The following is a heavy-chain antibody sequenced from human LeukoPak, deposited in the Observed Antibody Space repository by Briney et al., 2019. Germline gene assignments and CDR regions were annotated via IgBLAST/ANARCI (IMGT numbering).Heavy chain of an antibody. J-gene: IGHJ4*02. CDR3: AREFGHNRWYFDY. CDR2: VSADGRTQ. CDR1: GFTFRTYS. D-gene: IGHD5-24*01. Sequence: GGSLRLSCATSGFTFRTYSRHWVRQAPGKGLEWVTVVSADGRTQLYSDSVKGRFTISRDNSLNTLHLQMNSLRTEDTAVYYCAREFGHNRWYFDYWGQGALVTVSS. V-gene: IGHV3-30*03.